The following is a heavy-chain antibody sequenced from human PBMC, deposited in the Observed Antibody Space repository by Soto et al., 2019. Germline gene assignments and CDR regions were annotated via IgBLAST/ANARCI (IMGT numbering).Heavy chain of an antibody. D-gene: IGHD5-18*01. V-gene: IGHV3-48*03. Sequence: GGSLRPSRAAPGSTFRSYEMNWVRQAPGKGLEWVSYISSSGSTIYYADSVKGRCTISRDNAKNSLYLQMNNLRAEEAAVGYFATSPPSYSYGYLWSYWGQGTLGAVSS. J-gene: IGHJ4*02. CDR3: ATSPPSYSYGYLWSY. CDR1: GSTFRSYE. CDR2: ISSSGSTI.